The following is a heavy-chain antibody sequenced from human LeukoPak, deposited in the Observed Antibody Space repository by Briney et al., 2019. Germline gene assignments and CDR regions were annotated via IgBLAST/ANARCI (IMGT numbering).Heavy chain of an antibody. D-gene: IGHD4-17*01. CDR1: GFIFSSYW. Sequence: GGSLRLSCAASGFIFSSYWMSWVRQAPGKGLEWVANIKQGGSEKYYVDSVKGRFTISRDNAKNSLYLQMNSLRAEDTAVYYCARDPTVTNFHDAFDIWGQGTMVTVSS. J-gene: IGHJ3*02. CDR2: IKQGGSEK. V-gene: IGHV3-7*05. CDR3: ARDPTVTNFHDAFDI.